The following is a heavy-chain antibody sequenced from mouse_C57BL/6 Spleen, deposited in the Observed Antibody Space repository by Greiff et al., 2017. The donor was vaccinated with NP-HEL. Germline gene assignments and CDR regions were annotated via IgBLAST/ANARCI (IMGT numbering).Heavy chain of an antibody. CDR1: GYTFTGYW. CDR3: ARRGYGRGKDYYAMDY. V-gene: IGHV1-9*01. J-gene: IGHJ4*01. Sequence: QVQLQQSGAELMKPGASVKLSCKATGYTFTGYWIEWVKPRPGHGLEWIGEILPGSGSTNYNEKFKGKATFTADTSSNTAYRQLSSLTTEDSAIYYCARRGYGRGKDYYAMDYWGQGTSVTVSS. CDR2: ILPGSGST. D-gene: IGHD1-1*01.